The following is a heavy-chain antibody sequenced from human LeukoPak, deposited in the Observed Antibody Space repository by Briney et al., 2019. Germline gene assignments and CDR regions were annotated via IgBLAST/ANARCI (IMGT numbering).Heavy chain of an antibody. D-gene: IGHD3-22*01. CDR1: GFTFSSYA. J-gene: IGHJ4*02. CDR3: AKDQRPITMIVVVITYFDY. CDR2: ISGSGGST. V-gene: IGHV3-23*01. Sequence: GGSLRLSCAASGFTFSSYAMSWVRQASGKGLEWVSAISGSGGSTYYADSVKGRFTISRDNSKNTLYLQMNSLRAEDTAVYYCAKDQRPITMIVVVITYFDYWGQETLVTVSS.